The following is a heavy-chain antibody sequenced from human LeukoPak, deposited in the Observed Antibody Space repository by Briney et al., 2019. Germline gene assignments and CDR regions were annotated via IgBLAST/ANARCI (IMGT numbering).Heavy chain of an antibody. D-gene: IGHD4-17*01. V-gene: IGHV3-7*01. J-gene: IGHJ4*02. Sequence: GGSLRLSCAASGFTFNNYWMSWVRQAPGKGLEWVANIKHDEIEKYYVDSVKGRFTISRDNAKNSLFLQMNSLRVENTAIYYCTRVPYGDYWSSDYWGQGTLVTVSS. CDR3: TRVPYGDYWSSDY. CDR2: IKHDEIEK. CDR1: GFTFNNYW.